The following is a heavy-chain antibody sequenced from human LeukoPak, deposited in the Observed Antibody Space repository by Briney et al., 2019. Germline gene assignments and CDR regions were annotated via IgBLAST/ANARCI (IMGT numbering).Heavy chain of an antibody. CDR2: IYPGDSDT. Sequence: LGASLQISCQGSGYSFTSYWIGWVRQLPGKGLEWMGIIYPGDSDTRYSPSFQGQVTISADKSISTAYLQWSSLKASDTAMYYCARGGYSYGIFDYWGQGTLVTVSS. J-gene: IGHJ4*02. V-gene: IGHV5-51*01. CDR3: ARGGYSYGIFDY. D-gene: IGHD5-18*01. CDR1: GYSFTSYW.